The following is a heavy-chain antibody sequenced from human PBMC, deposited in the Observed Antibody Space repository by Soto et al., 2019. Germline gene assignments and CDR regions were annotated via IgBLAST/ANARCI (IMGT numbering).Heavy chain of an antibody. Sequence: EVQLVESGGGLVQPGGSLRLSCAASGFTFSSYEMNWVRQAPGKGLEWVSYISSSSSYIYYADSVKGRFTISRDNAKNSLYQQMNSLRAEDTAVYYCAGDGGRYCGYDGFDYWGQGTLVTVSS. CDR2: ISSSSSYI. CDR1: GFTFSSYE. D-gene: IGHD5-12*01. V-gene: IGHV3-48*03. J-gene: IGHJ4*02. CDR3: AGDGGRYCGYDGFDY.